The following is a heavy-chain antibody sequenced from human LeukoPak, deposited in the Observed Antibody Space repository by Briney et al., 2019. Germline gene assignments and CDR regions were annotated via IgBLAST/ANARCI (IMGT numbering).Heavy chain of an antibody. CDR2: INHSGST. CDR3: ARALYCGGDCYSGFDY. Sequence: SETLSLTCAVYGGSLSGYYWSWIRQPPGKGLEWIGEINHSGSTNYNPSLKSRVTISVDTSKNQFSLKLSSVTAADTAVYYCARALYCGGDCYSGFDYWGQGTLVTVSS. V-gene: IGHV4-34*01. CDR1: GGSLSGYY. D-gene: IGHD2-21*02. J-gene: IGHJ4*02.